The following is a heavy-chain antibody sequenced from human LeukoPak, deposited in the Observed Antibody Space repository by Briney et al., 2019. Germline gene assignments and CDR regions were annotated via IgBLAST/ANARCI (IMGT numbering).Heavy chain of an antibody. J-gene: IGHJ4*02. CDR3: ARAQTYCSGVTCYSDS. V-gene: IGHV1-2*02. CDR1: GYTFTGYY. Sequence: ASVTVSCTASGYTFTGYYIHWVRQAPGQGLEWMGWINPNSGGTKYAQKFQGRVTMTRDTSISTAYMELSRLISDDTAVYYCARAQTYCSGVTCYSDSWGQGTLVTVSS. D-gene: IGHD2-15*01. CDR2: INPNSGGT.